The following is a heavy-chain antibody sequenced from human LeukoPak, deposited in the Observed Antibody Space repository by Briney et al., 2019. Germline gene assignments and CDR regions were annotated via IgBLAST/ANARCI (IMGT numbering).Heavy chain of an antibody. D-gene: IGHD3-10*01. CDR1: GVTFSGYY. V-gene: IGHV4-59*08. CDR2: IYYSGGT. J-gene: IGHJ4*02. Sequence: PSETLSLACAVYGVTFSGYYWGWIRQPPGKGLEWIGYIYYSGGTNYSPSLKSRVTILVDTSKNQFSLKLSSVTAADTAVYYCARRGEGFGVALDYWGQGTLVTVSS. CDR3: ARRGEGFGVALDY.